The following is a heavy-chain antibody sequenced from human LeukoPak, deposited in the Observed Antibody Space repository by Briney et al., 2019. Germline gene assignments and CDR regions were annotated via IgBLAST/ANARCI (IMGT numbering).Heavy chain of an antibody. Sequence: ASVKVSCKVSGYTLTELSMHWVRQAPGKGLEWMGGFDPEDGETICAQKFQGRVTMTEDTSTDTAYMELSSLRSEDTAVYYCATTSMIVPTDAAFDIWGQGTMVTVSS. D-gene: IGHD3-22*01. CDR3: ATTSMIVPTDAAFDI. V-gene: IGHV1-24*01. J-gene: IGHJ3*02. CDR2: FDPEDGET. CDR1: GYTLTELS.